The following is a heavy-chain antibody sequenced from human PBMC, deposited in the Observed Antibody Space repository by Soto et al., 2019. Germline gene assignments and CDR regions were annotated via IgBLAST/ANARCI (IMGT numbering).Heavy chain of an antibody. CDR3: ARTLYCDNGGVTGCFDS. Sequence: GGSLRLSCAASGFTFSSYSRRWGRQAPEKGLGWGSVVGGVGNTYYADSVKGRITISRDNTKNTPYLHMNSLRAEATADYYCARTLYCDNGGVTGCFDSWGQGTPVTVSS. J-gene: IGHJ4*02. CDR1: GFTFSSYS. V-gene: IGHV3-23*01. CDR2: VGGVGNT. D-gene: IGHD2-8*01.